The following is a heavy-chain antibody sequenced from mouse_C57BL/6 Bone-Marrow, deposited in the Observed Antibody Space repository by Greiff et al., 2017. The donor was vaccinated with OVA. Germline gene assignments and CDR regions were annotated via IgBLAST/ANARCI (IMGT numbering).Heavy chain of an antibody. CDR2: ISNGGGST. D-gene: IGHD1-1*01. V-gene: IGHV5-12*01. Sequence: EVKLVESGGGLVQPGGSLKLSCAASGFTFSDYYMYWVRQTPEKRLEWVAYISNGGGSTYYPDTVKGRFTISRDNAKNTLYLQMSRLKSEDTAMYYCARRDYYGSSSFAYWGQGTLVTVSA. CDR1: GFTFSDYY. J-gene: IGHJ3*01. CDR3: ARRDYYGSSSFAY.